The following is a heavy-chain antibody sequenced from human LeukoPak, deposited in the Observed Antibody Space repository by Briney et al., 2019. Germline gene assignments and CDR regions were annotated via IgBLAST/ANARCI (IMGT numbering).Heavy chain of an antibody. CDR3: ARDYPYQDV. J-gene: IGHJ6*01. CDR2: MNPLSGNT. D-gene: IGHD1-26*01. CDR1: VYTPSSYD. Sequence: GSVKVSRKAFVYTPSSYDINSVRQTPGEGVEWMGWMNPLSGNTGYAQKFQRRLTMTRNTYISTAYMELSSLRSEDTAVYYCARDYPYQDVWGQGTTVTVSS. V-gene: IGHV1-8*01.